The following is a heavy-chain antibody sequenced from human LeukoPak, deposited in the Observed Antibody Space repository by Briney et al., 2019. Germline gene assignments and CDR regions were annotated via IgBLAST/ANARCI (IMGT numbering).Heavy chain of an antibody. V-gene: IGHV3-30*18. CDR2: ISYDGSNK. J-gene: IGHJ4*02. CDR3: AKGSYYYDSSGYYGY. Sequence: GGSLRPSCAASGFTFSSYGMHWVRQAPGKGLEWVAVISYDGSNKYYADSVKGRFTISRDNSKSTLYLQMNSLRAEDTAVYYCAKGSYYYDSSGYYGYWGQGTLVTVSS. D-gene: IGHD3-22*01. CDR1: GFTFSSYG.